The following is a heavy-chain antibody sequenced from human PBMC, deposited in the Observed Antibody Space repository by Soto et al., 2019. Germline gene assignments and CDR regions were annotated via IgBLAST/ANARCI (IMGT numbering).Heavy chain of an antibody. CDR1: GYTFTSYD. D-gene: IGHD4-17*01. Sequence: ASVKVSCKASGYTFTSYDINWVRQATGQGLEWMGWMNPNSGSTGYAQKFQGRVTMTRNTSISTAYMELSSLRSEDTAVYYCARFGAQDYGDPDAFDIWGQGTMVTVSS. CDR2: MNPNSGST. J-gene: IGHJ3*02. V-gene: IGHV1-8*01. CDR3: ARFGAQDYGDPDAFDI.